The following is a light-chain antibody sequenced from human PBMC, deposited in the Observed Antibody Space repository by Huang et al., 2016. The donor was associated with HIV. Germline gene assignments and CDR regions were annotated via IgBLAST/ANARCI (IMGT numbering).Light chain of an antibody. CDR3: LQDYTYPWT. CDR1: QDIGND. CDR2: TAS. J-gene: IGKJ1*01. Sequence: AIQMTQSPASLSASVGDRVTIPCRASQDIGNDLGWYQQRPGKAPKLLVSTASHLQSGVPSRFTGSGSGTQFTLTISGLQPEDFTTYYCLQDYTYPWTFGQGTKVEI. V-gene: IGKV1-6*01.